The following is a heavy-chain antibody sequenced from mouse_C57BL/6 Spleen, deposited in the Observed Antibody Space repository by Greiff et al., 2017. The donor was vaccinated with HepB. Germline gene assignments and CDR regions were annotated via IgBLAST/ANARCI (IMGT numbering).Heavy chain of an antibody. Sequence: QVQLKHSGAELARPGASVKMSCKASGYTFTSYTMHWVKQRPGQGLEWIGYINPSSGYTKYNQKFKDKATLTADKSSSTAYMQLSSLTSEDSAVYYCARLDDYLSWFAYWGQGTLVTVSA. V-gene: IGHV1-4*01. CDR3: ARLDDYLSWFAY. CDR2: INPSSGYT. CDR1: GYTFTSYT. J-gene: IGHJ3*01. D-gene: IGHD2-4*01.